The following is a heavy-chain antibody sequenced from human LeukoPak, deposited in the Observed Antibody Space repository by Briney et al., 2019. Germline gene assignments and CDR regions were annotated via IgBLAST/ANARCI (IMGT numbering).Heavy chain of an antibody. V-gene: IGHV1-2*02. J-gene: IGHJ4*02. Sequence: ASVKVSCKASGYTFTGYYIHCVRQAPGQGLEWMGWINPNSGGTNYAQKFQGRVTMTRDTSISTAYMELSSLRSEDTAVYYCARGPYLGYCSSTSCYAAGYYFDYWGQGTLVTVSS. D-gene: IGHD2-2*01. CDR1: GYTFTGYY. CDR2: INPNSGGT. CDR3: ARGPYLGYCSSTSCYAAGYYFDY.